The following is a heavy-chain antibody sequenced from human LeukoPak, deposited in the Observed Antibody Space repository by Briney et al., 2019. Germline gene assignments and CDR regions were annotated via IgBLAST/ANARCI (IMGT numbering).Heavy chain of an antibody. D-gene: IGHD5-12*01. CDR3: ARYSGYERHFDY. J-gene: IGHJ4*02. CDR1: GFTFSSYA. Sequence: PGGSLRLSCAASGFTFSSYAMSWVRQAPGKGLEWVSAISGSGGSTYYADSVKGRFIISRDNSKNTLYLQMNSLRAEDTAVYYCARYSGYERHFDYWGQGTLVTVSS. CDR2: ISGSGGST. V-gene: IGHV3-23*01.